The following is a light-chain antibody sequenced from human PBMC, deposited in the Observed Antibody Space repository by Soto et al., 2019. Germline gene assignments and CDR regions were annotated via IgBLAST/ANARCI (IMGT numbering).Light chain of an antibody. Sequence: DIQRTQSPSSLSASVGDRVTIPCQASQDISNSLGWYQQKPGKAPKLLIYGASTLETGVPSRFSGGGSGSDFIFTISSLQPEDIATYYCQQYDNLPITFGQGTRLEIK. CDR1: QDISNS. CDR2: GAS. CDR3: QQYDNLPIT. V-gene: IGKV1-33*01. J-gene: IGKJ5*01.